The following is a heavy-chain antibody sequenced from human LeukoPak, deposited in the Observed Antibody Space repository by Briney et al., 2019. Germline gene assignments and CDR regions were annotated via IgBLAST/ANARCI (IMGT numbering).Heavy chain of an antibody. D-gene: IGHD1-26*01. CDR1: GCTFSSYA. CDR2: IIPIFGTA. V-gene: IGHV1-69*13. Sequence: ASVKVSCKASGCTFSSYAISWVRQAPGQGLEWMGGIIPIFGTANYAQKFQGRVTITADESTSTAYMGLSSLRSEDTAVYYCARDRRELSYYFDYWGQGTLVTVSS. CDR3: ARDRRELSYYFDY. J-gene: IGHJ4*02.